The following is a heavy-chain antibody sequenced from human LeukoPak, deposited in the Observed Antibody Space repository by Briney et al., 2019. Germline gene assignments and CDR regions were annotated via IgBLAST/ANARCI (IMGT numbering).Heavy chain of an antibody. Sequence: SETLSLTCNVSGDPLNDNLYYWGWIRQSPGKGLEWIGAFYSSGSTSSHSSLKSRVTISVDRSKNQFSLKLSSVTAADTAVYYCASSSGWRRTFDYWGQGTLVTVS. J-gene: IGHJ4*02. CDR3: ASSSGWRRTFDY. D-gene: IGHD6-19*01. CDR1: GDPLNDNLYY. V-gene: IGHV4-39*07. CDR2: FYSSGST.